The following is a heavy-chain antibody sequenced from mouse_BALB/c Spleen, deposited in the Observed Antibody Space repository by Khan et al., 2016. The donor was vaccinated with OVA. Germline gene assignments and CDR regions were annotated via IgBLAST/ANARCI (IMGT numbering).Heavy chain of an antibody. CDR2: ISSGDDYT. V-gene: IGHV5-6*01. Sequence: EVELVESGGDLVKPGGSLKLSCAASGFTFSNYGMSWVRQTPDKRLEWVATISSGDDYTYYPDSVKGRFTISRDNAKNPLYLQMSSLKSEDTAMYYCASHLTGSFAYWGQGTLVTVSA. D-gene: IGHD4-1*01. CDR1: GFTFSNYG. CDR3: ASHLTGSFAY. J-gene: IGHJ3*01.